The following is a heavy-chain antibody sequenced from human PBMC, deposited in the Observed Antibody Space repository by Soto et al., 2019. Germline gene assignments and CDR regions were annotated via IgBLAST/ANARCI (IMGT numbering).Heavy chain of an antibody. J-gene: IGHJ4*02. CDR1: GFTFSSYA. D-gene: IGHD3-3*01. CDR3: AKGITIFGVAHFDY. V-gene: IGHV3-23*01. CDR2: ISGSGDYT. Sequence: PGGSLRLSCAASGFTFSSYAMTWVRQAPGKGLEWVSSISGSGDYTYYADSVKGRFTISRDNSKNTLYLQMNSLRAEDTAVYYCAKGITIFGVAHFDYWGQGTLVTVSS.